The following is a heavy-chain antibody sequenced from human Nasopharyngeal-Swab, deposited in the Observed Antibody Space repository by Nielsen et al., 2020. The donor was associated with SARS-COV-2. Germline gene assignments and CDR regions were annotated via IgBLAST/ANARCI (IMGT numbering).Heavy chain of an antibody. CDR2: ISGSGGST. V-gene: IGHV3-23*01. D-gene: IGHD2-2*01. CDR3: DRSTSWFDAFYI. Sequence: GESLKISCAASGFTFSSYAMSWVRQAPGKGLEWVSAISGSGGSTYYADSVKGRFTISRDNSKNTLYLQMNSLRAEDTAVYYCDRSTSWFDAFYIWGQGTMVTVSS. CDR1: GFTFSSYA. J-gene: IGHJ3*02.